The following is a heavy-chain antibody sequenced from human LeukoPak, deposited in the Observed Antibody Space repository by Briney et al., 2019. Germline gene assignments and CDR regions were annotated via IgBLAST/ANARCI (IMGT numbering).Heavy chain of an antibody. V-gene: IGHV1-46*01. Sequence: ASVKVSCKASGYTFTSYYMHWVRQAPGQGLEWMGIINPSGGSTSYAQKFQGRVTMTRDMSTSTVYMELSSLRSDDTAVYYCARDLLRSGTVAGSRPLASWFDPWGQGTLVTVSS. CDR1: GYTFTSYY. D-gene: IGHD6-19*01. CDR3: ARDLLRSGTVAGSRPLASWFDP. J-gene: IGHJ5*02. CDR2: INPSGGST.